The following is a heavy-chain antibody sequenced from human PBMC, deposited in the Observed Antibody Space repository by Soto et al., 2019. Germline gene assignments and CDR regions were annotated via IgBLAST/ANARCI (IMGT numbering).Heavy chain of an antibody. Sequence: QVQLQESGPGLVKPSETLSLTCTVSGGSISSYYWSWIRQPPGKGLEWIGYIYHSGSTNYNPSLTSRVTISVDTSKNQSSLKLSSVTAADTAVYYCAREGTYYGDYGTLGYWGQGTLVTVSS. J-gene: IGHJ4*02. CDR2: IYHSGST. CDR1: GGSISSYY. V-gene: IGHV4-59*01. D-gene: IGHD4-17*01. CDR3: AREGTYYGDYGTLGY.